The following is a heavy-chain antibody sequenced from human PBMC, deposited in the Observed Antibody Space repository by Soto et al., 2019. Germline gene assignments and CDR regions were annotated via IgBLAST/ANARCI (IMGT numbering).Heavy chain of an antibody. D-gene: IGHD2-15*01. CDR2: ISGSGGST. CDR1: GLNFSSYA. J-gene: IGHJ4*02. V-gene: IGHV3-23*01. Sequence: EVQLLESGGGLVQPGGSLRLSCAASGLNFSSYAMSGVRQAPGKGLEWVSAISGSGGSTYYADSVKGRFTISRDNSKNTLYLQMNSLRAEDTAVYYCARGTDSDIVVVVAATPEDYWGQGTLVTVSS. CDR3: ARGTDSDIVVVVAATPEDY.